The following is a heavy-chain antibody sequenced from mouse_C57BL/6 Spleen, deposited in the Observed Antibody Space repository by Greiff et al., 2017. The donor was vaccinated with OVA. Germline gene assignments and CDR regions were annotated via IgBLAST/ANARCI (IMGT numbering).Heavy chain of an antibody. CDR1: GYSFTSYY. Sequence: QVQLKESGPELVKPGASVKISCKASGYSFTSYYIHWVKQRPGQGLEWIGWIYPGSGNTKYNEKFKGKATLTADTSSSTAYMQLSSLTSEDSAVYYCARNEDMGDYDGYYAMDYWGQGTSVTVSS. V-gene: IGHV1-66*01. J-gene: IGHJ4*01. D-gene: IGHD2-4*01. CDR3: ARNEDMGDYDGYYAMDY. CDR2: IYPGSGNT.